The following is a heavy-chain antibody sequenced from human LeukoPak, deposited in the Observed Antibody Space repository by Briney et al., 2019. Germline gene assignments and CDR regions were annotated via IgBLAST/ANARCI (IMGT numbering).Heavy chain of an antibody. Sequence: PSETLSLTCTVSGGSISRYFWSWIRQPPGKGLEWIGYISYSGNTNYNPSLKTRLTISLDTSKTQFSLKLRSVTAADTAVYYCARYSMTGWLREEMATIDAFDIWGQGTVVTVSS. CDR2: ISYSGNT. CDR1: GGSISRYF. CDR3: ARYSMTGWLREEMATIDAFDI. J-gene: IGHJ3*02. V-gene: IGHV4-59*08. D-gene: IGHD5-24*01.